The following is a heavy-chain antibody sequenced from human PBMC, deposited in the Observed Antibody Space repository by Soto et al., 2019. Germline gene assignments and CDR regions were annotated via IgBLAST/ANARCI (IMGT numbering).Heavy chain of an antibody. CDR1: GGSISSDNW. CDR3: ASPQFSAGDAFDI. V-gene: IGHV4-4*02. J-gene: IGHJ3*02. CDR2: IYHSGST. Sequence: SETLSLTCAVSGGSISSDNWWCWVRQPPGKGLEWIGEIYHSGSTNDNPSLKSRVTISVDKSKNQFSLKLTSVTAADTAVYYCASPQFSAGDAFDIWGQGTMVTVSS.